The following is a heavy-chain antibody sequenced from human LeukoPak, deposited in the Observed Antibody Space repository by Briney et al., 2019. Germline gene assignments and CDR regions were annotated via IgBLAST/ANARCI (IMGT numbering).Heavy chain of an antibody. V-gene: IGHV3-64D*06. CDR1: VFTLSTYV. CDR3: VRGTGY. J-gene: IGHJ4*02. CDR2: ISSNGDNT. Sequence: GGSLRLSCSVSVFTLSTYVMHWVRQAPGKGLEYVSAISSNGDNTYYADSVKGRFTISRDNSKNTLYLQMSSLRADDTAVYYCVRGTGYWGQGTLVTVSS.